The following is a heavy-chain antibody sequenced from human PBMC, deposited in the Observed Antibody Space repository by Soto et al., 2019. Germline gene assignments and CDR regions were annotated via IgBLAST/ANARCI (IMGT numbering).Heavy chain of an antibody. CDR2: INHSGST. CDR1: GGSFSGYY. Sequence: QVQLQQWGAGLLKPSETLSLTCAVYGGSFSGYYWSWIRQPPGKGLEWIGEINHSGSTNYNPSLRRRVTISVDTSKNQFSLELSSVAAADTAVYYCASFKVTRGDYMDVWGKGTTVTVSS. CDR3: ASFKVTRGDYMDV. J-gene: IGHJ6*03. D-gene: IGHD4-17*01. V-gene: IGHV4-34*01.